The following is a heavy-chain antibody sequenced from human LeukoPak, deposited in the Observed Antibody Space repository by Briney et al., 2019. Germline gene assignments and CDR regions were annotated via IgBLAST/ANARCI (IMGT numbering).Heavy chain of an antibody. CDR3: AGSTIGIVVVTYYYYMDV. D-gene: IGHD3-22*01. J-gene: IGHJ6*03. CDR1: GGTFSSYA. Sequence: GASVKVSCKASGGTFSSYAISWVRQAPGQGLEWMGGIIPIFGTANYAQKFQGRVTITADESTSTAYMEPSSLRSEDTAVYYCAGSTIGIVVVTYYYYMDVWGKGTTVTVSS. CDR2: IIPIFGTA. V-gene: IGHV1-69*13.